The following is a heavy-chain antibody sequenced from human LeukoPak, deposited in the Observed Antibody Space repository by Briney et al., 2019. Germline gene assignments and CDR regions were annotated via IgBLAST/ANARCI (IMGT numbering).Heavy chain of an antibody. CDR2: INAGNGNT. CDR1: GYTFTSYA. Sequence: EASVKVSCTASGYTFTSYAMHWVRQAPGQRLEWMGWINAGNGNTKYSQKFQGRVTITRDTSASTAYMELSSLRSEDTAVYYCASHSSSSTWGKLDYWGQGTLVTVSS. J-gene: IGHJ4*02. V-gene: IGHV1-3*01. CDR3: ASHSSSSTWGKLDY. D-gene: IGHD6-6*01.